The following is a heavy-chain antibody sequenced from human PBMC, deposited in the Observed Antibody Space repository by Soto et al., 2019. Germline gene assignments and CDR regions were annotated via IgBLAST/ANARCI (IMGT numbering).Heavy chain of an antibody. V-gene: IGHV3-30*03. D-gene: IGHD2-8*02. CDR2: ISFDGKTQ. CDR1: GFTFSNSG. Sequence: QVQLVESGGIVVQPGRSLRLSCAASGFTFSNSGMHWVRQAPGKGLAWVAVISFDGKTQFYADSVKGRFSISRDNSKNTRYLDMNSLRADDAAVYYCTGQVASGHWGQGTLVTVSS. J-gene: IGHJ4*02. CDR3: TGQVASGH.